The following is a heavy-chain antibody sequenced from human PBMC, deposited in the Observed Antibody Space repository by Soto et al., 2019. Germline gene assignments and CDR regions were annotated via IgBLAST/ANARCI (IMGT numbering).Heavy chain of an antibody. CDR2: ISYDGSNK. J-gene: IGHJ1*01. V-gene: IGHV3-30*18. Sequence: QVQLVESGGGVVQPGRSLRLSCAASGFTFSSYGMHWVRQAPDKGLEWVAIISYDGSNKYYADSVKGRFTISRDNSKNTLYLQMNSLRAQDTALYYCAKGRVTVVTPGSCQHWGQGTLVTVSS. CDR1: GFTFSSYG. D-gene: IGHD2-21*02. CDR3: AKGRVTVVTPGSCQH.